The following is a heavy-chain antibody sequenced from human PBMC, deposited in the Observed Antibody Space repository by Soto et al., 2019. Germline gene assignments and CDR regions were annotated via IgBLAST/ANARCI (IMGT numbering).Heavy chain of an antibody. CDR1: GFTFSSYG. Sequence: GGSLRLSCAASGFTFSSYGIHWVRQAPGKGLEWVAVISYDGSNEYYADSVKGRFTISRDNSKSTLYLQMNSLRAEDTAVYYCAKDADGGLFDYWGQGTLVTVSS. CDR3: AKDADGGLFDY. CDR2: ISYDGSNE. V-gene: IGHV3-30*18. J-gene: IGHJ4*02. D-gene: IGHD2-15*01.